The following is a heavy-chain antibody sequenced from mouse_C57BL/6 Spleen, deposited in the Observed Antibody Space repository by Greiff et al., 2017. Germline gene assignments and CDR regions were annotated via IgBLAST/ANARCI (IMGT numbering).Heavy chain of an antibody. V-gene: IGHV1-19*01. D-gene: IGHD1-1*01. CDR3: ARRPSYGSSHGYFDV. CDR1: GYTFTDYY. CDR2: INPYNGGT. Sequence: EVQLQQSGPVLVKPGASVKMSCKASGYTFTDYYMHWVKQSHGKSLEWIGVINPYNGGTSYNQKFKGKATLTVDKSSSTAYMELNSLTSEDSAVYYCARRPSYGSSHGYFDVWGTGTTVTVSS. J-gene: IGHJ1*03.